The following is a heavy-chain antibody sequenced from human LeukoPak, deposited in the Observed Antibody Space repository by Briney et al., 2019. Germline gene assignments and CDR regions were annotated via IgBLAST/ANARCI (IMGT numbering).Heavy chain of an antibody. J-gene: IGHJ5*02. V-gene: IGHV3-7*01. CDR1: GFTFSSYW. CDR2: IKQDGSEK. D-gene: IGHD3-3*01. CDR3: ARGGYDFWSGYPTPNWFDP. Sequence: GGSLRLSCAASGFTFSSYWMSWVRQAPGKGLEWVANIKQDGSEKYYVDSVKGRFTISRDNAKNSLYLQMNSLRAEDTAVYYCARGGYDFWSGYPTPNWFDPWGQGTLVTVSS.